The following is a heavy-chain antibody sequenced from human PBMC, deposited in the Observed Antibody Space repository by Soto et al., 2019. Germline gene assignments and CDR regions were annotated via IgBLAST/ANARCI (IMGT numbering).Heavy chain of an antibody. J-gene: IGHJ5*02. D-gene: IGHD3-22*01. CDR2: IFPSDSDT. CDR1: GYKFTSSW. V-gene: IGHV5-51*01. CDR3: ARKDKSGYFNWFDP. Sequence: GESLKISCRTSGYKFTSSWTAWVRQKPGKGLEWMGIIFPSDSDTRYSPSFQGQVTISADRSTSTVFLQWASLKASDTAVYFCARKDKSGYFNWFDPWGQGTLVTSPQ.